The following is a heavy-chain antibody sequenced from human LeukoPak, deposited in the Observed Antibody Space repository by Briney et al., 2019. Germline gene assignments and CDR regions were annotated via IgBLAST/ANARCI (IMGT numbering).Heavy chain of an antibody. CDR3: ARMFRSSWYINWFDP. V-gene: IGHV4-38-2*02. Sequence: SETLSLTCTVSGYSISSGYFWGWIRQPPGKGLEWIGSIYHSGSTSYNPSLKSRLTISVDTSKNQFSLKLNFVTAADTAMYYRARMFRSSWYINWFDPWGQGTLVTVSS. CDR1: GYSISSGYF. CDR2: IYHSGST. D-gene: IGHD6-13*01. J-gene: IGHJ5*02.